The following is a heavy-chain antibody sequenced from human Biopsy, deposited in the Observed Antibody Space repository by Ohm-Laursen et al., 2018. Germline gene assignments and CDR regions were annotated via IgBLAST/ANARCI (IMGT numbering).Heavy chain of an antibody. CDR3: VRGVDYYDPYHYYALDV. D-gene: IGHD3-22*01. CDR1: GESFNGYY. V-gene: IGHV4-34*01. J-gene: IGHJ6*02. CDR2: INHSGRT. Sequence: GTLSLTCVVYGESFNGYYWSWIRQTPGKGLEWIGEINHSGRTNYNPSLKSRVTISVDTSKNQFSLKVRSVTAADTAVYYCVRGVDYYDPYHYYALDVWGQGTTVTVS.